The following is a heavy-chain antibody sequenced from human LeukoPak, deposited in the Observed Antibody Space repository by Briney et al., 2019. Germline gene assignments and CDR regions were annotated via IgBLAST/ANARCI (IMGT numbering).Heavy chain of an antibody. V-gene: IGHV1-18*01. Sequence: GRVTMTTDTSTSTAYMELRSLRSDDTAVYYCARVEDVIRHFDYWGQGTLVTVSS. J-gene: IGHJ4*02. D-gene: IGHD3-10*01. CDR3: ARVEDVIRHFDY.